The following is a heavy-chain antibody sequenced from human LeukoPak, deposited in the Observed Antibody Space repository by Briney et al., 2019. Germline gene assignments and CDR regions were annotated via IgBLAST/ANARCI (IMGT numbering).Heavy chain of an antibody. J-gene: IGHJ4*02. CDR3: ARTVPSGYRMFDY. CDR1: GGSISSSYYY. D-gene: IGHD3-3*01. CDR2: IYYSGST. Sequence: SETLSLTCTVSGGSISSSYYYWGWIRQPPGKGLEWIGSIYYSGSTYYNPSLKSRVTISVDTSKNQFSLKLRSVTAADTAVYYCARTVPSGYRMFDYWGQGTLVTVSS. V-gene: IGHV4-39*01.